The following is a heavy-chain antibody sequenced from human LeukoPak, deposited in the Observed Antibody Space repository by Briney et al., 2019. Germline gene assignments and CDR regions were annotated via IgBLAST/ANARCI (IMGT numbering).Heavy chain of an antibody. Sequence: GGSLRLSCAASEFTFGNYALHWVRQAPGKGLEWVAVISYDRSNKYYADSVKGRFTISRDNSKNTLYLQMNSLRAEDTAVYYCARDAYSGSYYVPFDYWGQGTLVTVSS. J-gene: IGHJ4*02. CDR3: ARDAYSGSYYVPFDY. D-gene: IGHD1-26*01. CDR1: EFTFGNYA. CDR2: ISYDRSNK. V-gene: IGHV3-30-3*01.